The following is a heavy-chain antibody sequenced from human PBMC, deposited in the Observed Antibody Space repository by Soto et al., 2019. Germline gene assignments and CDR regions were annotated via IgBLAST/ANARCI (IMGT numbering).Heavy chain of an antibody. V-gene: IGHV1-18*01. CDR1: GYTFTTYG. CDR3: TRDPDYHGMDV. J-gene: IGHJ6*02. CDR2: ISPYNGKT. Sequence: QVQLVQSGAEVKKPGASVKVSCKTSGYTFTTYGISWVRQAPGQGLEWMGWISPYNGKTNYAQKLQGRVTMTTDTSTTTAYMELRSLRSDDTAVYYCTRDPDYHGMDVWGQGTTVTVSS.